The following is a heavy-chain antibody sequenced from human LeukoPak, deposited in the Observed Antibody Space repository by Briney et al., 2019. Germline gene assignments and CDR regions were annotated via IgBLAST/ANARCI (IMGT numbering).Heavy chain of an antibody. Sequence: GASVKVSCKASGYTFTDYYIHWVRQAPGQGLEWMGRIIPIFGTANYAQKFQGRVTITTDESTSTAYMELSSLRSEDTAVYYCARDGIAAAGRYNWFDPWGQGTLVTVSS. CDR3: ARDGIAAAGRYNWFDP. CDR2: IIPIFGTA. CDR1: GYTFTDYY. D-gene: IGHD6-13*01. J-gene: IGHJ5*02. V-gene: IGHV1-69*05.